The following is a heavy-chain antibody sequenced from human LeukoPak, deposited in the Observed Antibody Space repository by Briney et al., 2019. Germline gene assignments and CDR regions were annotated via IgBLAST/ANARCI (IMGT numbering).Heavy chain of an antibody. V-gene: IGHV4-59*01. D-gene: IGHD3-10*01. CDR1: GGSISSDF. Sequence: PSETLSLTCTVSGGSISSDFWSWIRQPPGRGLEWIGYITYSGSTNYNPSLRSRVTISINTSRNQFSLKLSSVTAADTAIYYCARTYYYFPGSSSGSYNFDYWGQGTPVTVSS. J-gene: IGHJ4*02. CDR3: ARTYYYFPGSSSGSYNFDY. CDR2: ITYSGST.